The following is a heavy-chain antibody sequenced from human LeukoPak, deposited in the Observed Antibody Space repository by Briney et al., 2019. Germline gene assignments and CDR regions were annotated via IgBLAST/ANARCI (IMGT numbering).Heavy chain of an antibody. J-gene: IGHJ4*02. V-gene: IGHV1-2*02. CDR1: GYTFTGYY. Sequence: GASVKVSCKASGYTFTGYYMHWVRQAPGQGLEWMGWINPNSGGTNYAQKFQGRVTMTRDTSISTAYMELSRLRSDDTAVYYCARARGGLRYFDWLFFDWGQGSLLTISS. CDR3: ARARGGLRYFDWLFFD. CDR2: INPNSGGT. D-gene: IGHD3-9*01.